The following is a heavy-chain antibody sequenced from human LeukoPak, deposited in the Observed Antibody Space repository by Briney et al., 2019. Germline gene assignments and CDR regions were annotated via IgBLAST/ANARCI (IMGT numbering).Heavy chain of an antibody. CDR3: ARDPTGPYYYYMDV. J-gene: IGHJ6*03. Sequence: GGSLRLSCAASGFTFSKSAMNWVRQAPGKGLEWVSAITGSGASAYYADSVKGRFTISRDNSKNTLYLQMNSLRAEDTAVYYCARDPTGPYYYYMDVWGKGTTVTISS. D-gene: IGHD7-27*01. CDR2: ITGSGASA. V-gene: IGHV3-23*01. CDR1: GFTFSKSA.